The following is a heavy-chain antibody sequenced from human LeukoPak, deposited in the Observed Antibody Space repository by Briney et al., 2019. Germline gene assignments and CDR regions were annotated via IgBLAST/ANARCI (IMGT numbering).Heavy chain of an antibody. CDR1: GGSISSYY. D-gene: IGHD3-22*01. J-gene: IGHJ4*02. V-gene: IGHV4-59*01. Sequence: SETLSLTCTVSGGSISSYYWSWIRQPPGKGLEWIGYIYYSGSTNYNPSLKSRVTISVDTSKNQFSLKLSSVTAADTAVYYCARDQGRYGSGYYYGSFDYWGRGTLVTVSS. CDR3: ARDQGRYGSGYYYGSFDY. CDR2: IYYSGST.